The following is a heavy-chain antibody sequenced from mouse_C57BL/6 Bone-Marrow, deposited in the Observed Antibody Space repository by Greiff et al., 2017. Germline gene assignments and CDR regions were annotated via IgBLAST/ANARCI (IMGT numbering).Heavy chain of an antibody. V-gene: IGHV5-9*01. Sequence: EVQLQESGGGLVKPGGSLKLSCAASGFTFSSYTMSWVRQTPEKRLQWVAAISGGGGNTYYPASVKGRCTISRDNDKNILYLQMGSLRSEDTALYYCSSQVTTVLATKYFDVWGTGTTVTVSS. CDR1: GFTFSSYT. J-gene: IGHJ1*03. D-gene: IGHD1-1*01. CDR2: ISGGGGNT. CDR3: SSQVTTVLATKYFDV.